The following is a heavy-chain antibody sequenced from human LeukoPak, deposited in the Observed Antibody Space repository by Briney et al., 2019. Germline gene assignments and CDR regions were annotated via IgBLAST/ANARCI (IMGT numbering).Heavy chain of an antibody. D-gene: IGHD2-2*01. J-gene: IGHJ4*02. CDR2: ISGSGDTT. V-gene: IGHV3-23*01. Sequence: GGSLRLSCTASRFTFSTYAMSWVRQAPGKGLEWVSSISGSGDTTYYTGSVKGRFTISRDNSKNALYLQMSSLRAEDTAVCYCAKSQRNDQQVVQRIDYWGQGTLVTVSS. CDR1: RFTFSTYA. CDR3: AKSQRNDQQVVQRIDY.